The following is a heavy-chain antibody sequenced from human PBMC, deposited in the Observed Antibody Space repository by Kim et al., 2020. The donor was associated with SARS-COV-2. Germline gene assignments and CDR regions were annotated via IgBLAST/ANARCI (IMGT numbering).Heavy chain of an antibody. Sequence: ASVKVSRKASGGTFSSYAISWVRQAPGQGLEWMGGIIPIFGTANYAQKFQGRVTITADESTSTAYMELSSLRSEDTAVYYCARAGPSGYDGTDYWGQGTLVTVSS. D-gene: IGHD5-12*01. V-gene: IGHV1-69*13. CDR1: GGTFSSYA. CDR3: ARAGPSGYDGTDY. CDR2: IIPIFGTA. J-gene: IGHJ4*02.